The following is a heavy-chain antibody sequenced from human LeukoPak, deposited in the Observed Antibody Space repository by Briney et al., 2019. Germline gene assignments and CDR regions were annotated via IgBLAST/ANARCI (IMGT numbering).Heavy chain of an antibody. CDR2: ISGSVESK. V-gene: IGHV3-23*01. J-gene: IGHJ5*02. CDR3: ARGGYNWDADAGWFDP. CDR1: GFTLSSYA. Sequence: GRSLRLSCAVAGFTLSSYAMHCVRHVAGKGLGWVSGISGSVESKFYADSVKGRFTVSRDNSKNTLYLQMNSLRVEDTAVYYCARGGYNWDADAGWFDPWGVGTLVSVSS. D-gene: IGHD1-20*01.